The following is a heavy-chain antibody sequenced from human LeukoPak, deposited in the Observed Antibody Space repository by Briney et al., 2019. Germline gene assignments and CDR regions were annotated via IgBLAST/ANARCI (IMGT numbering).Heavy chain of an antibody. Sequence: SETLSLTCAVYGGSFSGYYWSWIRQPPGKGLEWIGEINHSGSTNYNPPLKSRVTISVDTSKNQSSLKLSSVTAADTAVYYCARGRRITMIVVVISNAFDIWGQGTMVTVSS. D-gene: IGHD3-22*01. V-gene: IGHV4-34*01. CDR3: ARGRRITMIVVVISNAFDI. CDR1: GGSFSGYY. CDR2: INHSGST. J-gene: IGHJ3*02.